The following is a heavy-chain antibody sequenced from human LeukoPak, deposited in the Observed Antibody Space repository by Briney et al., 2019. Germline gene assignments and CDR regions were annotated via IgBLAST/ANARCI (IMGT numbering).Heavy chain of an antibody. J-gene: IGHJ3*02. CDR1: GYTFINYG. Sequence: ASVKVPCKASGYTFINYGLTWVRQAPGQGFEGMGWISAYTCSTNYAQKLQGRVTMPTDPSTSTAYMDLRSLRSDDTAVYYCARTVGATGAFDIWGQGTMVIVSS. CDR3: ARTVGATGAFDI. CDR2: ISAYTCST. V-gene: IGHV1-18*01. D-gene: IGHD1-26*01.